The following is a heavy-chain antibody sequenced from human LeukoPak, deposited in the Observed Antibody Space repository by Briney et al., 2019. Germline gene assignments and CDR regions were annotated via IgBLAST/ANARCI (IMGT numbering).Heavy chain of an antibody. CDR3: ARGGSAAAEY. J-gene: IGHJ4*02. Sequence: GASVKVSCKASGYTFTGYYIHWVRQAPGQGLEWMGWISPNSGGTNYAQKFQGRVTMTRDTSITTAYMELSRLTSDDTAVFYCARGGSAAAEYWGQGTLVTVSS. D-gene: IGHD6-25*01. V-gene: IGHV1-2*02. CDR2: ISPNSGGT. CDR1: GYTFTGYY.